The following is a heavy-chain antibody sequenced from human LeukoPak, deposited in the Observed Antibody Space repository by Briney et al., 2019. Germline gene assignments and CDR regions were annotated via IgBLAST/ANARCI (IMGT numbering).Heavy chain of an antibody. D-gene: IGHD6-6*01. CDR2: MNPNSGNT. Sequence: GASVKVSCKASGYTFTSYDINWVRQATGQGLEWMGWMNPNSGNTGYAQKFQGRVTITRNTSISTAYMELSSLRSEDTAVYYCARGPQAAARRGSGWFDAWGQGTLVTVSS. J-gene: IGHJ5*02. CDR3: ARGPQAAARRGSGWFDA. CDR1: GYTFTSYD. V-gene: IGHV1-8*03.